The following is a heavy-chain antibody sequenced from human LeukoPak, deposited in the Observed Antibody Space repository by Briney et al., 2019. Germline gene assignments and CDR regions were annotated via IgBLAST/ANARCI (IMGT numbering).Heavy chain of an antibody. CDR2: IYYSGST. CDR3: ARRYPYCSSTSCYPLPYFDY. V-gene: IGHV4-39*01. J-gene: IGHJ4*02. Sequence: SETLSLTCTASGGSISSSSYYWGWIRQPPGKGLEWIGCIYYSGSTYYNPSLKSRVTISVDTSKNQLSLKLSSVTAADTAVYYCARRYPYCSSTSCYPLPYFDYWGQGTLVTVSS. CDR1: GGSISSSSYY. D-gene: IGHD2-2*01.